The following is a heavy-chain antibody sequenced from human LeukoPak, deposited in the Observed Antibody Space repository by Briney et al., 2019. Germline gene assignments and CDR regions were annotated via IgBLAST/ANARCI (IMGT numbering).Heavy chain of an antibody. V-gene: IGHV4-34*01. CDR1: GGSFSGYY. CDR2: INHSGST. CDR3: ARHYEWLRFDL. D-gene: IGHD5-12*01. J-gene: IGHJ4*02. Sequence: SETLSLTCAVYGGSFSGYYWSWIRQPPGKGLEWIGGINHSGSTNYNPSLKSRATISLDTSKKQFSLRLTSVTAADTAVYYCARHYEWLRFDLWGQGTLVTVSS.